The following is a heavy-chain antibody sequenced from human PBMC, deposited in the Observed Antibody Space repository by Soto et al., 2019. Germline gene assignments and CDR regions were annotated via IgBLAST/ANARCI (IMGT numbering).Heavy chain of an antibody. Sequence: EVQLVESGGGLVQPGGSLRLSCAVSGFSFGTYWMSWVRQAPGKGLEWLASIKQDGSERYYLDSVKGRFTISRDNAKDSVSLQMNSLRGEDTAFYYCARDVGPITIFGEALSGYFDFWGQGTLVTVSS. CDR3: ARDVGPITIFGEALSGYFDF. V-gene: IGHV3-7*03. D-gene: IGHD3-3*01. J-gene: IGHJ4*02. CDR2: IKQDGSER. CDR1: GFSFGTYW.